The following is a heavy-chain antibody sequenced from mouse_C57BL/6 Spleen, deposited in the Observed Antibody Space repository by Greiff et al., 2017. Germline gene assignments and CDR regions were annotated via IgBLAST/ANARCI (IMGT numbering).Heavy chain of an antibody. V-gene: IGHV5-17*01. CDR1: GFTFSDYG. J-gene: IGHJ4*01. Sequence: EVMLVESGGGLVKPGGSLKLSCAASGFTFSDYGMHWVRQAPEKGLEWVAYISSGSSTIYYADTVKGRFTITRDNAKNTLFLQMTRLRSEDTAMYYCARRLQHYYAMDYWGQGTSVTVAS. CDR2: ISSGSSTI. D-gene: IGHD1-2*01. CDR3: ARRLQHYYAMDY.